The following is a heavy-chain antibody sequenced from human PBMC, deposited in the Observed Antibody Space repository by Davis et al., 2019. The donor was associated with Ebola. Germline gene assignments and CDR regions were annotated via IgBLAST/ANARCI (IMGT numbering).Heavy chain of an antibody. CDR2: TYYNSKWYI. D-gene: IGHD5-12*01. V-gene: IGHV6-1*01. J-gene: IGHJ4*02. Sequence: PSETLSLTCAISGDGVSINSAGWNWIRQSPSRGLEWLGRTYYNSKWYIDYAVSVKSRLIINPDTSKNQFSLQLNSVTPEDTAVYYCVRGWLRSAFDYWGQGTLVTVSS. CDR3: VRGWLRSAFDY. CDR1: GDGVSINSAG.